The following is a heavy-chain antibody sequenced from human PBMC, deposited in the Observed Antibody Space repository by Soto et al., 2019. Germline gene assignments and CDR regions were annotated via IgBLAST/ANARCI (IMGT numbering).Heavy chain of an antibody. CDR2: IYYSGST. CDR1: SGSISSYY. J-gene: IGHJ4*02. V-gene: IGHV4-59*01. Sequence: SETLSLTCAVSSGSISSYYWSWIRQPPGKGLEWIGYIYYSGSTNYNPSLKSRVTISVDTSKNQFSLKLSSVTAADTAVYYCARGRRFGELLPTTDYWGQGTLVTVSS. D-gene: IGHD3-10*01. CDR3: ARGRRFGELLPTTDY.